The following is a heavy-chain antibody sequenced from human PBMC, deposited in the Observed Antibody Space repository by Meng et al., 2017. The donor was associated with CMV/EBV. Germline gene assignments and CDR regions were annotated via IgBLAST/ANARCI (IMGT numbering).Heavy chain of an antibody. CDR1: GGSISSYY. J-gene: IGHJ3*02. D-gene: IGHD5/OR15-5a*01. V-gene: IGHV4-59*01. CDR3: ATGSTASSPQDAFDI. CDR2: IYYSGST. Sequence: SETLSLTCTVSGGSISSYYWSWIRRPPGKGLEWIGYIYYSGSTNYNPSLKSRVTISVDTSKNQFSLKLSSVTAADTAVYYCATGSTASSPQDAFDIWGQGTMVTVSS.